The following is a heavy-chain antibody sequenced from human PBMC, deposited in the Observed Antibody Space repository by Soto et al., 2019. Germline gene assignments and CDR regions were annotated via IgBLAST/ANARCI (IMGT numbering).Heavy chain of an antibody. Sequence: SETLSLTCTVSGGSISSGDYYWSWIRQPPGKGLEWMGYIYYSGSTNYNPSLKSRVTISVDTSKNQFSLKLSSVTAADTAVYYCARRYGTTFDYWGQGTLVTVSS. CDR2: IYYSGST. D-gene: IGHD1-7*01. CDR1: GGSISSGDYY. J-gene: IGHJ4*02. V-gene: IGHV4-61*08. CDR3: ARRYGTTFDY.